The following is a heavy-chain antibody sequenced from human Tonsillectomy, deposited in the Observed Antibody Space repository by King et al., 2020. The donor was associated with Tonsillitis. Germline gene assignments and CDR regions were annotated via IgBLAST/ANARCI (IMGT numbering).Heavy chain of an antibody. V-gene: IGHV4-61*02. CDR1: GGSISSGSYY. Sequence: VQLQESGPGLVKPSQTLSLTCTVSGGSISSGSYYWSWIRQPAGKGLEWIGRMYTSGSTNHNPSLKSRVTISVDTSKNQFSLKLSSVTAADTAVYYCARDSAPMGSWFDLWGQGTLVTVSS. CDR3: ARDSAPMGSWFDL. J-gene: IGHJ5*02. D-gene: IGHD1-26*01. CDR2: MYTSGST.